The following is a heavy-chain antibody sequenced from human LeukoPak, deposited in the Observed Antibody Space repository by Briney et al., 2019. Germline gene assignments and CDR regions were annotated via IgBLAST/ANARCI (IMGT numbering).Heavy chain of an antibody. CDR1: GLTFSNYA. D-gene: IGHD1-26*01. Sequence: PGGSLRLSCAASGLTFSNYAMTWVRQAPGKGLEWVSYISSSSSTIYYADSVKGRFTISRDNAKNSLYLQMNSLRAEDTAVYYCARDPVGGWGQGTLVTVSS. CDR3: ARDPVGG. CDR2: ISSSSSTI. V-gene: IGHV3-48*01. J-gene: IGHJ4*02.